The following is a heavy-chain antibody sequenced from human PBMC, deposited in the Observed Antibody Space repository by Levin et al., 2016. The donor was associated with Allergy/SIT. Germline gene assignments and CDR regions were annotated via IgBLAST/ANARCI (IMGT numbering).Heavy chain of an antibody. D-gene: IGHD1-26*01. CDR3: ARGKELLGFY. CDR1: GGSFSGYY. CDR2: INHSGST. Sequence: SETLSLTCAVYGGSFSGYYWSWIRQPPGKGLEWIGEINHSGSTNYNPSLKSRVTISVDTSKNQFSLKLSSVTAADTAVYYCARGKELLGFYWGQGTLVTVSS. V-gene: IGHV4-34*01. J-gene: IGHJ4*02.